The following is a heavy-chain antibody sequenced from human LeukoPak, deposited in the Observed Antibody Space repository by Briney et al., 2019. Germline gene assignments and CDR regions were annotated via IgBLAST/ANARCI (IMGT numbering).Heavy chain of an antibody. J-gene: IGHJ4*02. CDR3: ARGRSGSYYRPY. CDR2: ISSNGGST. D-gene: IGHD3-10*01. CDR1: GFTFSSYA. Sequence: GGSLRLSCAASGFTFSSYAMHWIRQAPGKGLEYVPAISSNGGSTYYANSVKGRFTISRDNAKNSLYLQMNSLRAEDTAVYYCARGRSGSYYRPYWGQGTLVTVSS. V-gene: IGHV3-64*01.